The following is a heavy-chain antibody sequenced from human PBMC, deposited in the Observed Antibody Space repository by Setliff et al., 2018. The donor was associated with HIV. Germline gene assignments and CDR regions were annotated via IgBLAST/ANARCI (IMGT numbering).Heavy chain of an antibody. Sequence: SETLSLTCTVSGDSISSGDYYWTWIRQPPGKGLEWIGYVYDSGITCYNPSLKSRVTISVDTSKNQFSLTLSSVTAADTAVYYCARESTDSSGYYRGYFDYWGQGTLVTVSS. CDR3: ARESTDSSGYYRGYFDY. CDR1: GDSISSGDYY. J-gene: IGHJ4*02. CDR2: VYDSGIT. D-gene: IGHD6-19*01. V-gene: IGHV4-30-4*08.